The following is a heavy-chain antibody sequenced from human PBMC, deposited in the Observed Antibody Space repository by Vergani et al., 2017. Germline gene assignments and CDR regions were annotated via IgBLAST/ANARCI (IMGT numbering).Heavy chain of an antibody. CDR1: GFTFSSYG. Sequence: QVQLVESGGGVVQPGRSLRLSCAASGFTFSSYGMHWVRQAPGKGLEWVGVIWYDGSNKYYADSVKGRFTISRDNSKNTLYLQMNSLRAEDTAVYYCARDLGYYGSGKTSAFDIWGQGTMVTVSS. D-gene: IGHD3-10*01. CDR2: IWYDGSNK. J-gene: IGHJ3*02. CDR3: ARDLGYYGSGKTSAFDI. V-gene: IGHV3-30*19.